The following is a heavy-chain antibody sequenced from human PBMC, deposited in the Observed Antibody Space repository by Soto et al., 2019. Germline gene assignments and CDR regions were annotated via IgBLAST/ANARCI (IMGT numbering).Heavy chain of an antibody. CDR3: ARDREPEYSSSIFFDY. V-gene: IGHV3-53*01. CDR2: IYSAGST. J-gene: IGHJ4*01. Sequence: GGSLRLSCAASGFPFGANAMSWVRQAPGKGLQWVSVIYSAGSTSYANAVKGRFTISRDISESKILLELNGLTVDDTAVDYFARDREPEYSSSIFFDYWGRGTVVTVSS. D-gene: IGHD6-6*01. CDR1: GFPFGANA.